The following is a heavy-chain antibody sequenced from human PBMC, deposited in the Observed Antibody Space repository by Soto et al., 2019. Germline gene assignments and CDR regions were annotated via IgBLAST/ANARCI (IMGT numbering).Heavy chain of an antibody. CDR2: IYYSGGT. J-gene: IGHJ4*02. CDR3: AGIYSGSPGGTLRY. V-gene: IGHV4-31*03. Sequence: QVQLQESGPGLVKPSQTLSLTCTVSGGSISSGGYYWSWIRQHPGKGLEWIGYIYYSGGTYYNPFRTSGVTKAVKTAKNQSSLKLSSVTASDTAGYYWAGIYSGSPGGTLRYWGQGTLVTVSS. D-gene: IGHD1-26*01. CDR1: GGSISSGGYY.